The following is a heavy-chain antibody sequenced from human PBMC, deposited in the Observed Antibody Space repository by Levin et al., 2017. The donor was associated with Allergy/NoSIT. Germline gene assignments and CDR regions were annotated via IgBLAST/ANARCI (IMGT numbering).Heavy chain of an antibody. CDR2: IYYSGST. D-gene: IGHD6-13*01. J-gene: IGHJ6*02. CDR3: ARGVRYSSSWYHYYYYGMDV. V-gene: IGHV4-31*02. Sequence: LRQAPGKGLEWIGYIYYSGSTYYNPSLKSRVTISVDTSKNQFSLKLSSVTAADTAVYYCARGVRYSSSWYHYYYYGMDVWGQGTTVTVSS.